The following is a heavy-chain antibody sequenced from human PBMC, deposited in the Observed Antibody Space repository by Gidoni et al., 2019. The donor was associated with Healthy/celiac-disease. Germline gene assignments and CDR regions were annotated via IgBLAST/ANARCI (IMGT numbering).Heavy chain of an antibody. Sequence: QVQLQESGQGLVKPSETLSLTCTVSGGSISRYYWSWIRQPPGKGLEWIGYIYYSGSTNYNPSLKSRVTISVDTSKNQFSLKLSSVTAADTAVYYCARQAAVAGTAWDDAFDIWGQGTMVTVSS. V-gene: IGHV4-59*08. D-gene: IGHD6-19*01. CDR2: IYYSGST. CDR1: GGSISRYY. CDR3: ARQAAVAGTAWDDAFDI. J-gene: IGHJ3*02.